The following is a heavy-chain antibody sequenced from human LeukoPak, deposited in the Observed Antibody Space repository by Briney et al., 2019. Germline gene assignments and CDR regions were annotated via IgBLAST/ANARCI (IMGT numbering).Heavy chain of an antibody. CDR3: VRDTSLGTGTKAFYLAY. D-gene: IGHD1-7*01. Sequence: SVKVSCKASGGTFTNYAVSWVRQAPGQGLEWMGRIIPTFGTANYAQKFQGRVTFTTDESTTTAYMELYSLRSEDTAVYYCVRDTSLGTGTKAFYLAYWGQGTLVTVSS. CDR2: IIPTFGTA. J-gene: IGHJ4*02. CDR1: GGTFTNYA. V-gene: IGHV1-69*05.